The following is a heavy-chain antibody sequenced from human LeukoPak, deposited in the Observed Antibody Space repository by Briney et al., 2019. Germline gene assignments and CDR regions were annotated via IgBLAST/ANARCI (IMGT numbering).Heavy chain of an antibody. CDR3: ARALSRSGGSCLVY. V-gene: IGHV1-69*04. D-gene: IGHD2-15*01. CDR1: GGTFSSYA. CDR2: IIPILGIA. J-gene: IGHJ4*02. Sequence: SVKVSCKASGGTFSSYAISWVRQPPGQGLEWMGRIIPILGIANYAQKFQGRVTITADKSTSTAYMELSSLRSEDTAVYYCARALSRSGGSCLVYWGQGTLVTVSS.